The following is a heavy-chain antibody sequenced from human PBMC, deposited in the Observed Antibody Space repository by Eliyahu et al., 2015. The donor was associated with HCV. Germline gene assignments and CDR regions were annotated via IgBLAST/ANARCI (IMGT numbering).Heavy chain of an antibody. J-gene: IGHJ5*02. CDR2: IYPGDSDT. Sequence: EVQLVQSGAEVKKPGEXLKISCKGSGYSFTSYXIGWVRXMPGKGLEWMGIIYPGDSDTRYSPSFQGQVTISADKSISTAYLQWSSLKASDTAMYYCARHKSRSSSWYHVSWFDPWGQGTLVTVSS. CDR3: ARHKSRSSSWYHVSWFDP. D-gene: IGHD6-13*01. CDR1: GYSFTSYX. V-gene: IGHV5-51*01.